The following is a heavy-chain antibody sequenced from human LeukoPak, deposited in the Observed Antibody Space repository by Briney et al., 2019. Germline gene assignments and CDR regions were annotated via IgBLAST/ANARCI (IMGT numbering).Heavy chain of an antibody. V-gene: IGHV4-30-4*01. CDR1: GGSISSGDYY. CDR2: IYYSGST. CDR3: ARAQRYLLLFDP. Sequence: PSQTLSLTCTVSGGSISSGDYYWSWIRQPPGKGLKWIGYIYYSGSTYYNPSLKSRVTISVDTSKNQFSLKLSSVTAADTAVYYCARAQRYLLLFDPWGQGTLVTVSS. J-gene: IGHJ5*02. D-gene: IGHD3-16*02.